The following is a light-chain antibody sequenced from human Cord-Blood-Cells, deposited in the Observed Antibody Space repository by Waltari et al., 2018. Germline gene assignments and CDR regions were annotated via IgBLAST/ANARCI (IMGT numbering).Light chain of an antibody. Sequence: QSALTPPASVSGSPGQSITLSCTRTSRDVGGYKYVSWYQQHPGKAPKLMIYDVSNRPSGVSNRFSGSKSGNTASLTISGLQAEDEADYYCSSYTSSSTPVFGGGTKLTVL. CDR2: DVS. CDR3: SSYTSSSTPV. V-gene: IGLV2-14*01. J-gene: IGLJ3*02. CDR1: SRDVGGYKY.